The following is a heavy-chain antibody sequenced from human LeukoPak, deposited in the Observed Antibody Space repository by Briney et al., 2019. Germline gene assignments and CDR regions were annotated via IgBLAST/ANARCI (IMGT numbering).Heavy chain of an antibody. CDR2: VYSDDTK. CDR3: ARPIMVQGNNFAAFDS. J-gene: IGHJ4*02. CDR1: GFSFRNYG. V-gene: IGHV3-48*02. Sequence: PGGSLRLSCAASGFSFRNYGMSWVRQAPGKGLEWVSYVYSDDTKVYADSVKGRFTISRDNAKNSLYLQMHSLEDEDTAVYYCARPIMVQGNNFAAFDSWGQGTLVTVSS. D-gene: IGHD3-10*01.